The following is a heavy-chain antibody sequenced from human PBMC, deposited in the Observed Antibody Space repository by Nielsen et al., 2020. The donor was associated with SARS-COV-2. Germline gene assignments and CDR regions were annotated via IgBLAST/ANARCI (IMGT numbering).Heavy chain of an antibody. Sequence: VRQAPGKGLEWVANIKQDGSEKYYVDSVKGRFTISRDNAKNSLYLQMNSLRAEDTAVYYCAREGTYYDFWSGYHYYYGMDVWGQGTTVTVSS. J-gene: IGHJ6*02. V-gene: IGHV3-7*01. D-gene: IGHD3-3*01. CDR3: AREGTYYDFWSGYHYYYGMDV. CDR2: IKQDGSEK.